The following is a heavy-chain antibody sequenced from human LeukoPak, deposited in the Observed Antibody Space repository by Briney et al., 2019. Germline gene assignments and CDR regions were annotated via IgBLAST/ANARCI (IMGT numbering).Heavy chain of an antibody. CDR1: GFTFGSYS. Sequence: PGGSLRLSCAASGFTFGSYSMNWVRQAPGKGLEWVSSISSSSSYIYYADSVKGRFTISRDNAKNSLYLQMNSLRAEDTAVYYCARGIVPAAIKPRAPEHDYYYYYGMDVWGQGTTVTVSS. J-gene: IGHJ6*02. V-gene: IGHV3-21*01. CDR2: ISSSSSYI. CDR3: ARGIVPAAIKPRAPEHDYYYYYGMDV. D-gene: IGHD2-2*01.